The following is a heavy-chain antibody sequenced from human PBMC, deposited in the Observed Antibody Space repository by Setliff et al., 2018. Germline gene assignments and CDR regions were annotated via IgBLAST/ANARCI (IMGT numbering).Heavy chain of an antibody. CDR1: DGSLSTYY. CDR2: VYYSGTA. J-gene: IGHJ6*03. CDR3: ARMSGFLYMDV. Sequence: LSLTCTVSDGSLSTYYWSWIRQPPGKGLEFIGYVYYSGTANYSPSLRSRLTISVDTSKNQFSLKLNSVTAADTAVYYCARMSGFLYMDVWGKGTPVTVSS. D-gene: IGHD3-3*01. V-gene: IGHV4-59*08.